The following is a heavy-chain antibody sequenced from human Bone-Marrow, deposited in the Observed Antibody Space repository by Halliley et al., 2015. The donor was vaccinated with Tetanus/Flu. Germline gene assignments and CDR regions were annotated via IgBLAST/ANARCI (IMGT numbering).Heavy chain of an antibody. CDR3: ARETEYDGFDI. CDR1: GGSISSGGYY. CDR2: IYYSGTT. Sequence: TLSLTCTVSGGSISSGGYYWSWIRQLPGKGLEWLGHIYYSGTTYYNPSLKSRVSISVDTSQNQFSLHLNSVTPEDTAVFFCARETEYDGFDIWGQGTMVTVSS. J-gene: IGHJ3*02. V-gene: IGHV4-31*03. D-gene: IGHD6-6*01.